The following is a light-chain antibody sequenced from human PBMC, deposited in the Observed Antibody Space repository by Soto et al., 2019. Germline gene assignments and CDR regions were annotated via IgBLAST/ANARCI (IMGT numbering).Light chain of an antibody. CDR1: QSVNSN. J-gene: IGKJ1*01. V-gene: IGKV3-15*01. CDR3: QQYNNWPRT. CDR2: RAS. Sequence: EIVMTQSPATLSVSPGERATLSCRASQSVNSNLAWYQQKPGQAPRLLIYRASTRATGIPARFSGSGSGTDFTLTISGLQSEDFAVYNCQQYNNWPRTFGQGTKVDI.